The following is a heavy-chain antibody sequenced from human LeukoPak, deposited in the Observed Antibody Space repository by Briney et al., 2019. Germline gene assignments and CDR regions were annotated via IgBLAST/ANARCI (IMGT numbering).Heavy chain of an antibody. CDR3: AREVSGGMDV. J-gene: IGHJ6*02. CDR2: IGSGGNP. V-gene: IGHV3-13*05. CDR1: GFSFSSYD. D-gene: IGHD3-10*01. Sequence: GESLRLSCAGSGFSFSSYDMHWVRQGTGKGLEWVSGIGSGGNPYYPGSEKGRFTISRENVKNSLYLQINTLRAGDTAVYYCAREVSGGMDVWGQGTTVTVSS.